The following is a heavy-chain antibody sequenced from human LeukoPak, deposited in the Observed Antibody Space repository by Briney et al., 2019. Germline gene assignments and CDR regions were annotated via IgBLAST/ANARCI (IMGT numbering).Heavy chain of an antibody. Sequence: PGRSLRLSCATSGFTFASSVMHWVRQAPGKGLEWVAVTSSDGGNEYSADSVKGRFTISRDYSQNTMYLQMSSLRTEDTAVYYCAKDLFYWGQGTLVTVSS. CDR2: TSSDGGNE. J-gene: IGHJ4*02. V-gene: IGHV3-30*18. CDR3: AKDLFY. CDR1: GFTFASSV.